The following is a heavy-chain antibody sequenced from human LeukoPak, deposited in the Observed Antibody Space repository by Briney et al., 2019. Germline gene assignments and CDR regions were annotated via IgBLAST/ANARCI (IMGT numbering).Heavy chain of an antibody. Sequence: PGGSLRLSCAASGFTFSSYSMNWVRQAPGKGLEWVSSISSSSSYIYYADSVKGRFTISRDNAKNSLYLQMNSLRAEDTAVYYCARGRRQLWSDFDYWGQGTLVTVSS. CDR2: ISSSSSYI. CDR1: GFTFSSYS. V-gene: IGHV3-21*01. J-gene: IGHJ4*02. D-gene: IGHD5-18*01. CDR3: ARGRRQLWSDFDY.